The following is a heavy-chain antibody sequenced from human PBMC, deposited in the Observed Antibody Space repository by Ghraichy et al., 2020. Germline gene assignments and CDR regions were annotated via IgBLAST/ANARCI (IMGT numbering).Heavy chain of an antibody. J-gene: IGHJ4*02. Sequence: GSLRLSCAASGFTFSSYAMSWVRQAPGKGLECVSTISVSGGSTYYADSVKGRFTISRDNSKSTLYLQMNSLRAEDTAVYYCAKPKFGEFPFDYWGQGTLVTVSS. CDR2: ISVSGGST. V-gene: IGHV3-23*01. CDR3: AKPKFGEFPFDY. CDR1: GFTFSSYA. D-gene: IGHD3-10*01.